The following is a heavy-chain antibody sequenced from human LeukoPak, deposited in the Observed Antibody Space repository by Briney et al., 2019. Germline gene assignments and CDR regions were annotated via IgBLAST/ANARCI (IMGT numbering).Heavy chain of an antibody. CDR1: GGSFSGYY. V-gene: IGHV4-34*01. J-gene: IGHJ6*03. CDR3: ARGGYYYYCYMGV. Sequence: SETLSLTCAVYGGSFSGYYWSWIRQPPGKGLEWIGEINHSGSTNYNPSLKSRVTISVDTSKNQFSLKLSSVTAADTAVYYCARGGYYYYCYMGVWGKGTTVTVSS. CDR2: INHSGST.